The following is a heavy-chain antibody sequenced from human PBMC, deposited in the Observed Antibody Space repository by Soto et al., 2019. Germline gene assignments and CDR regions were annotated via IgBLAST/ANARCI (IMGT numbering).Heavy chain of an antibody. CDR3: ARVEAPLIHSDHYYYGMDV. CDR1: GFSFSTYG. Sequence: QVQLVESGGGVVRPGRSLRLACEASGFSFSTYGMLWVRQAPGKGLQWVAVIWYDGTNTYYADSVKGRFTISRDNSKDTLYLEMNNLRAEDTAVYYCARVEAPLIHSDHYYYGMDVWGQGTTVTVSS. J-gene: IGHJ6*02. CDR2: IWYDGTNT. V-gene: IGHV3-33*01. D-gene: IGHD5-18*01.